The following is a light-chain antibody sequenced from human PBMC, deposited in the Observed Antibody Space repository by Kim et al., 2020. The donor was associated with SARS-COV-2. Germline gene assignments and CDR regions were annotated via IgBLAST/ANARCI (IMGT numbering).Light chain of an antibody. CDR2: TAS. CDR1: HGISSS. J-gene: IGKJ2*01. CDR3: QQYNSAPFT. Sequence: DIQMTQSPSSLSASVGDRVTITCRASHGISSSLAWYQQKPGKVPDLLLYTASILQSGVPSRLSGSGSVTVFTLTISSLQPEDVATYYCQQYNSAPFTFGQGTKLEI. V-gene: IGKV1-27*01.